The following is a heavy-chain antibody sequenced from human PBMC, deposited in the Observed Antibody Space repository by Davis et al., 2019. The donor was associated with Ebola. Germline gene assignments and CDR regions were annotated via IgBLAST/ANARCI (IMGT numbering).Heavy chain of an antibody. Sequence: SLKISCAASGFTFDDYAMHWVRQAPGKGLEWVSGISWNSGSIGYADSVKGRFTISRDNAKNSLYLQMNSLRAEDTAVYYCASGGRDIVVVPAAIPSLYYYYYYYMDVWGKGTTVTVSS. CDR3: ASGGRDIVVVPAAIPSLYYYYYYYMDV. CDR2: ISWNSGSI. J-gene: IGHJ6*03. V-gene: IGHV3-9*01. CDR1: GFTFDDYA. D-gene: IGHD2-2*02.